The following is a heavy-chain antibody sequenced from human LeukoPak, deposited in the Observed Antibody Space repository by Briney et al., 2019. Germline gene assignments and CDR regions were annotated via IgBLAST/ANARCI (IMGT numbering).Heavy chain of an antibody. CDR1: GGTFSSYA. J-gene: IGHJ6*02. CDR2: IIPIFGTA. Sequence: ASVKVSCKASGGTFSSYAISWVRQAPGQGLEWMGGIIPIFGTANYAQKFQGRVTITADESTSTAYMELSSLRSEDTAVYYCAGARRITIFGVVTHGMDVWGQGTTVTVSS. CDR3: AGARRITIFGVVTHGMDV. D-gene: IGHD3-3*01. V-gene: IGHV1-69*13.